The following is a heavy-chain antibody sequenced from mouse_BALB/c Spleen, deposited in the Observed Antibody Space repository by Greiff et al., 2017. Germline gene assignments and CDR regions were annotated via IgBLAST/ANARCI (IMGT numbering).Heavy chain of an antibody. CDR3: ARRRGYDGAWFAY. CDR1: GYAFTNYL. Sequence: VQVVESGAELVRPGTSVKVSCKASGYAFTNYLIEWVKQRPGQGLEWIGVINPGSGGTNYNEKFKGKATLTADKSSSTAYMQLSSLTSDDSAVYFCARRRGYDGAWFAYWGQGTLVTVSA. V-gene: IGHV1-54*01. CDR2: INPGSGGT. D-gene: IGHD2-2*01. J-gene: IGHJ3*01.